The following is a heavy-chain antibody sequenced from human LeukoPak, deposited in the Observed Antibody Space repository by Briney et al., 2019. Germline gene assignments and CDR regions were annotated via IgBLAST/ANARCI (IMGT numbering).Heavy chain of an antibody. D-gene: IGHD5-24*01. CDR1: GFTFSGYW. CDR2: IKQDGSDE. V-gene: IGHV3-7*03. CDR3: AKAPSWLTSYY. Sequence: GGSLRLSCVVSGFTFSGYWMSWVRQPPGKGLEWVATIKQDGSDEYYVDSVKGRFTISRDNSKNTLYLQMNSLRAEDTAVYYCAKAPSWLTSYYWGQGTLVTVSS. J-gene: IGHJ4*02.